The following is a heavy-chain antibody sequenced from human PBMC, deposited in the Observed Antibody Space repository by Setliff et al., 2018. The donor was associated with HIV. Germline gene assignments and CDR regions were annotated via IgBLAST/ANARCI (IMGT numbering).Heavy chain of an antibody. Sequence: ASVKVSCKASGYIFSTYGINWVRQAPGQGLEWMGWISPFNLKTNFAQNFQGRVTLTTDTSTSTVFLELRSLRSEDTAVYYCAAGYCGGDCYSRLSYYMDVWGKGTPVTVSS. V-gene: IGHV1-18*01. CDR1: GYIFSTYG. J-gene: IGHJ6*03. D-gene: IGHD2-21*02. CDR3: AAGYCGGDCYSRLSYYMDV. CDR2: ISPFNLKT.